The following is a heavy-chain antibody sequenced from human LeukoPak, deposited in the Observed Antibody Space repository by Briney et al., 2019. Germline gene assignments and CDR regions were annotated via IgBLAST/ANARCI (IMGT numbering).Heavy chain of an antibody. CDR1: GYTFTSYD. CDR3: ARYGYSYGLGFYYYYYMDV. Sequence: ASVKVSFTASGYTFTSYDINWVRQATGQGLEWMGWMNPNSGNTGYAQKFQGRVTMTRNTSISTAYMELSSLRSDDTAVYYCARYGYSYGLGFYYYYYMDVWGKGTTVTISS. V-gene: IGHV1-8*01. J-gene: IGHJ6*03. D-gene: IGHD5-18*01. CDR2: MNPNSGNT.